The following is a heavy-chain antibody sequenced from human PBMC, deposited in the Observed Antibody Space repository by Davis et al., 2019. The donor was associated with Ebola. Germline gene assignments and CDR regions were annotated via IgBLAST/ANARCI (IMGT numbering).Heavy chain of an antibody. CDR3: ARDLTHIVVVTAIQGEDAFDI. J-gene: IGHJ3*02. CDR1: GYTFTTYG. CDR2: ISTFDGNT. V-gene: IGHV1-18*04. D-gene: IGHD2-21*02. Sequence: AASVKVSCKASGYTFTTYGISWVRQAPGQGLEWMGWISTFDGNTKYAQKVQGRVTMTTDTSTNTAYMELRSLRSDDTAVYYCARDLTHIVVVTAIQGEDAFDIWGQGTMVTVSS.